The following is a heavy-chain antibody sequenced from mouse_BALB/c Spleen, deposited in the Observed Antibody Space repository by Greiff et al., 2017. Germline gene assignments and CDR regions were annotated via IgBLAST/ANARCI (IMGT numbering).Heavy chain of an antibody. V-gene: IGHV5-6-4*01. J-gene: IGHJ4*01. CDR2: ISSGGSYT. CDR1: GFTFSSYT. Sequence: EVQRVESGGGLVKPGGSLKLSCAASGFTFSSYTMSWVRQTPEKRLEWVATISSGGSYTYYPDSVKGRFTISRDNAKNTLYLQMSSLKSEDTAMYYCTRDDVGGAMDYWGQGTSVTVSS. CDR3: TRDDVGGAMDY. D-gene: IGHD1-1*02.